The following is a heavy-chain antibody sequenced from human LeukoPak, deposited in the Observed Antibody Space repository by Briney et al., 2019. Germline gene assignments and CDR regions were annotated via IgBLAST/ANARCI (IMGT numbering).Heavy chain of an antibody. CDR1: GYSFTSYW. J-gene: IGHJ4*02. CDR2: IYPGDSDDT. V-gene: IGHV5-51*01. Sequence: GESLEISCKGSGYSFTSYWIGCVRRMPGKGLDWMGIIYPGDSDDTTYSPSFQGQVTFSADKSISTAYLQWSSLQASDTAIYYCARLLGPNRALDYWGQGTLVTVSS. CDR3: ARLLGPNRALDY.